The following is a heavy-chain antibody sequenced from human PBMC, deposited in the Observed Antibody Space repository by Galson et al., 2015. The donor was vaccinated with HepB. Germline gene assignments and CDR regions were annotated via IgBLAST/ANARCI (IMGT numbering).Heavy chain of an antibody. CDR2: ISYDGSNK. CDR3: AKDSDYGWVGPDY. J-gene: IGHJ4*02. CDR1: GFTFSSYG. V-gene: IGHV3-30*18. Sequence: SLRLSCAASGFTFSSYGMHWVRQAPGKGLEWVAVISYDGSNKYYADSVKGRFTISRDNSKNTLYLQMNSLRAEDTAVYYCAKDSDYGWVGPDYWGQGTLVTVSS. D-gene: IGHD4-17*01.